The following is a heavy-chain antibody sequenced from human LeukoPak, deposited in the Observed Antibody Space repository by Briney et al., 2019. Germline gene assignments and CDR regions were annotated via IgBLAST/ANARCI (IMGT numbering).Heavy chain of an antibody. D-gene: IGHD3-16*01. J-gene: IGHJ3*02. CDR2: IYYSGST. V-gene: IGHV4-59*08. Sequence: PSETLSLTCTVSGGSISSYYWSWIRQPPGKGLEWIGYIYYSGSTNYNPSLKSRVTISVDTSKNQFSLKLSSATAADTAVYFCASPYNYGKDDAFDIWGQGTMVTVSS. CDR3: ASPYNYGKDDAFDI. CDR1: GGSISSYY.